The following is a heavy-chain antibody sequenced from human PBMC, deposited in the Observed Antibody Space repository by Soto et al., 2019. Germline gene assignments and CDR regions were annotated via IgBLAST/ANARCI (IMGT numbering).Heavy chain of an antibody. J-gene: IGHJ5*02. V-gene: IGHV1-69*01. D-gene: IGHD6-13*01. CDR1: GGTFTYYG. Sequence: QVQLVQSGAEVKRPGSSVKLSCKASGGTFTYYGISWVRQAPGQGLEWMGGIIPIIGPATYAQKFQGRLTITADQSTSTAYMELSSLGSEYTALYYCARDLGTPIAGPPRRETYGWLDPWGQGTLVTVSS. CDR2: IIPIIGPA. CDR3: ARDLGTPIAGPPRRETYGWLDP.